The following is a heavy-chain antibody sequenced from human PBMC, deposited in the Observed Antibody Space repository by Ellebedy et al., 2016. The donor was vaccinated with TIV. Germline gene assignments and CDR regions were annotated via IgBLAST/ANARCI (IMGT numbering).Heavy chain of an antibody. J-gene: IGHJ4*02. CDR3: AIMDITNSLDY. D-gene: IGHD5-12*01. V-gene: IGHV1-18*04. Sequence: AASVKVSCKTSGYTFTNYGIDWVRQAPGQGLEWMGWISAYNGNTNYAQKLQGRVTMTTDTSTRTAYMELRSLRSDDTAVYYCAIMDITNSLDYWGQGTLVTVSS. CDR1: GYTFTNYG. CDR2: ISAYNGNT.